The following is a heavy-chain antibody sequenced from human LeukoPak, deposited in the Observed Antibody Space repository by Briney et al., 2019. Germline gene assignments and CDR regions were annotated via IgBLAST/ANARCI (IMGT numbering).Heavy chain of an antibody. J-gene: IGHJ4*02. V-gene: IGHV1-18*01. Sequence: ASVKVSCKASGYTFTSHGISWVRQAPGQGLEWMGWISVYNGNTNYAQKFQGRVTMTTDASTSTAYMELRSLRSDDTAVYYCARDQYESTVTVFGVVIETPLNYWGQGVLVTVSS. CDR1: GYTFTSHG. CDR2: ISVYNGNT. D-gene: IGHD3-3*01. CDR3: ARDQYESTVTVFGVVIETPLNY.